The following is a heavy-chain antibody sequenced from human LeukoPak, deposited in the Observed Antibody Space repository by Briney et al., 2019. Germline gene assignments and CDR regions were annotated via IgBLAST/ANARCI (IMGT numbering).Heavy chain of an antibody. CDR3: ARVLVVAANPYYYGMDV. CDR1: GYTFTGYY. V-gene: IGHV1-2*02. CDR2: INPNSGGT. J-gene: IGHJ6*02. D-gene: IGHD2-15*01. Sequence: GASVKVSCKASGYTFTGYYMHWVRQAPGQGLEWMGWINPNSGGTNYAQKFRGRVTMTRDTSISTAYMELSRLRSDDTAVYYCARVLVVAANPYYYGMDVWGQGTTVTVSS.